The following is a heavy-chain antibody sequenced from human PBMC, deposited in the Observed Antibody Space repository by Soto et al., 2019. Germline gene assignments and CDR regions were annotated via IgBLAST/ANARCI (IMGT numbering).Heavy chain of an antibody. CDR3: AGERLGDPRYYGMDV. J-gene: IGHJ6*02. CDR1: VCTFSSYA. Sequence: QVQLVQSGTEVKKPGASVKVSCKASVCTFSSYAISWVRQAPGQGLEWMGGMIPSFGTANYAMKFQGRVTITADESTHTAYMELNSPTSEDTAIYYCAGERLGDPRYYGMDVWGQGTTVTVSS. V-gene: IGHV1-69*01. D-gene: IGHD3-16*01. CDR2: MIPSFGTA.